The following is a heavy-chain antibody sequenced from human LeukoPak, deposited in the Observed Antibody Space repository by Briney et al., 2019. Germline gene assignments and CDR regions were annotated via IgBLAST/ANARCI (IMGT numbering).Heavy chain of an antibody. J-gene: IGHJ6*03. Sequence: EASVKVSCKASGGTFSGYAISWVRQAPGQGLECMGGIIPIFGTANYAQKFQGGVTITADESTSTAYMELSSLRSEDMAVYYCARGPYGSGSYYNRYYYYMDVWGKGATVTISS. D-gene: IGHD3-10*01. CDR3: ARGPYGSGSYYNRYYYYMDV. CDR2: IIPIFGTA. V-gene: IGHV1-69*13. CDR1: GGTFSGYA.